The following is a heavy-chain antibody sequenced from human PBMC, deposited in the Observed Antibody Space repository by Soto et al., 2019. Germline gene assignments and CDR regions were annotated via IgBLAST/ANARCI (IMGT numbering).Heavy chain of an antibody. V-gene: IGHV2-5*02. CDR3: VHIATRGSSGYYQFDY. Sequence: QITLKESGPTLVNPTQTLTLTCTCSGFSLSASGVGVGWIRQPPGKAVEWLALIYWDDHKHYSTSLKSRLTTLTYTSKSQPVLTMTHIDPVDTATYYYVHIATRGSSGYYQFDYWGQVTLATVSS. CDR1: GFSLSASGVG. CDR2: IYWDDHK. D-gene: IGHD3-22*01. J-gene: IGHJ4*02.